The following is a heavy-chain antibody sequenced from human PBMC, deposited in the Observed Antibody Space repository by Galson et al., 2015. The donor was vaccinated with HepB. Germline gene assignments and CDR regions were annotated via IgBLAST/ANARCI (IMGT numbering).Heavy chain of an antibody. V-gene: IGHV3-30-3*01. CDR3: ARARVELVVIAVIDY. J-gene: IGHJ4*02. CDR2: ISYDGSNK. Sequence: SLRLSCAASGFTFSSNAMHWVRQAPGKGLEWVAVISYDGSNKYYADSVKGRFTISRDNSKNTLSLQMNSLRAEDTAVYYCARARVELVVIAVIDYWGQGTLVTVSS. CDR1: GFTFSSNA. D-gene: IGHD2-15*01.